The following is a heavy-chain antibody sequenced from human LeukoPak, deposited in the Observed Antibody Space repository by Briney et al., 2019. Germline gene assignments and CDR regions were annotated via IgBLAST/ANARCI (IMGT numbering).Heavy chain of an antibody. CDR1: GFSFSTYS. CDR2: ISSSSSDI. V-gene: IGHV3-21*01. CDR3: TVDTDYFEGLGFPRPALNDY. Sequence: PWGSLACYCAASGFSFSTYSRNWVRQAPGKGPEWVSSISSSSSDIYYGDSVKGRFTISRDNAKNSLYLQMNSLRVEDTAVCFCTVDTDYFEGLGFPRPALNDYWGQGTLVTVSS. D-gene: IGHD3-22*01. J-gene: IGHJ4*02.